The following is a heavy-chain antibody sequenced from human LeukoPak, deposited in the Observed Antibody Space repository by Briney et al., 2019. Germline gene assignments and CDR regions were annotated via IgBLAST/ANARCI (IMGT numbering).Heavy chain of an antibody. CDR1: GFTFSSYA. CDR3: AKAQWLVKNGFNYFDY. V-gene: IGHV3-23*01. D-gene: IGHD6-19*01. CDR2: ISGSGGST. J-gene: IGHJ4*02. Sequence: GGSLRLSCAASGFTFSSYAMSWVRQAPGKGLEWVSAISGSGGSTYYADSVKGRFTISRDNSKNTLYLQVNSLRAEDTAVYYCAKAQWLVKNGFNYFDYWGQGTLVTVSS.